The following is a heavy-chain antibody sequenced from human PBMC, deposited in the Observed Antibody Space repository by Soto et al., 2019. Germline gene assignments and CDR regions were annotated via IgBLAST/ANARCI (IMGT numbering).Heavy chain of an antibody. V-gene: IGHV4-59*12. CDR3: ASGGITIFGVVLTY. Sequence: SETLSLTCTVSGGSISSYYWSWIRQPPGKGLEWIGYIYHSGSTYYNPSLKSRVTISVDRSKNQFSLKLSSVTAADTAVYYCASGGITIFGVVLTYWGQGTLVTVSS. J-gene: IGHJ4*02. CDR1: GGSISSYY. D-gene: IGHD3-3*01. CDR2: IYHSGST.